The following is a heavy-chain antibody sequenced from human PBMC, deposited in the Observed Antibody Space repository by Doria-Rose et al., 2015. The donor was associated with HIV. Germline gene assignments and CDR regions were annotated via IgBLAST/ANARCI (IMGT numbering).Heavy chain of an antibody. CDR2: IFSDDDR. CDR1: GVSLSSPGMG. J-gene: IGHJ4*02. D-gene: IGHD6-13*01. V-gene: IGHV2-26*01. Sequence: QVQLVQSGPVLVKPTETLTLTCTVSGVSLSSPGMGVSWIRQPPGKALGWLANIFSDDDRSYKTSLKSRLTISRGTSKSQVVLTMTDMDPVDTATYYCARIKSSRWYHRYYFDFWGQGTLVIVSA. CDR3: ARIKSSRWYHRYYFDF.